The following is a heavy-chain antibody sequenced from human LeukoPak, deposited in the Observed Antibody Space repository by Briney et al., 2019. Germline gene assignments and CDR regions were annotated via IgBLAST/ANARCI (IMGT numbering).Heavy chain of an antibody. CDR3: ARELVVAAQGALGY. CDR2: MNPNSGNT. Sequence: AASVEVSCKASGYTFTNYDINWVRQATGQGLEWVGWMNPNSGNTGYAQKFQGRVTMTRDTSISTAYMELNSLRSEDTAVYYCARELVVAAQGALGYWGQGTLVTVSS. D-gene: IGHD2-15*01. J-gene: IGHJ4*02. V-gene: IGHV1-8*01. CDR1: GYTFTNYD.